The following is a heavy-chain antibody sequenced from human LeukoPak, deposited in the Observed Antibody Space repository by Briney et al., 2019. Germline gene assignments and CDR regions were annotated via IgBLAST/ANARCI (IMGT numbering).Heavy chain of an antibody. CDR2: INPNSGGT. D-gene: IGHD3-10*01. Sequence: ASVKVSCKASGYTFTGYYMHWVRQAPGQGLEWMGWINPNSGGTNYAQKFQGRVTMTRGTSISTAYMELSRLRSDDTAVYYCASTMVRGVILYYFDYWGQGTLVTVSS. CDR1: GYTFTGYY. V-gene: IGHV1-2*02. J-gene: IGHJ4*02. CDR3: ASTMVRGVILYYFDY.